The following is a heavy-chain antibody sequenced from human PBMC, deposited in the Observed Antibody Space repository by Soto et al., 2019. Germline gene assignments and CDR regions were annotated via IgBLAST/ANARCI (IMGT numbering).Heavy chain of an antibody. Sequence: GASVKVSFKASGYTFTRYGMHCVVQAPVQRLEWMGWINGGNGNTKYSQKLQGRVTITRDTSARTAYMELSSLTSEDTAVYYCARDGAVSGDINFDYWGQGTLVTVSS. V-gene: IGHV1-3*01. J-gene: IGHJ4*02. CDR1: GYTFTRYG. CDR2: INGGNGNT. CDR3: ARDGAVSGDINFDY. D-gene: IGHD6-19*01.